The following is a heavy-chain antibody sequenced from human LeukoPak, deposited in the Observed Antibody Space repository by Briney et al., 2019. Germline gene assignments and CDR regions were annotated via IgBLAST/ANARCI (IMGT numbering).Heavy chain of an antibody. CDR1: GYTFTDYY. Sequence: ASVKVSCKVSGYTFTDYYMHWVQQAPGKGLEWMGLVYPEDGETIYAEKFQGRVTITADTSTDTAYMELSSLRSEDTAVYYCATYSDSEDAFDIWGQGTMVTVSS. V-gene: IGHV1-69-2*01. J-gene: IGHJ3*02. D-gene: IGHD1-26*01. CDR3: ATYSDSEDAFDI. CDR2: VYPEDGET.